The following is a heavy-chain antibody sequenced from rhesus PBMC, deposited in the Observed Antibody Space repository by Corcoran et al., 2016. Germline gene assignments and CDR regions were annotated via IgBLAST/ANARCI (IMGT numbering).Heavy chain of an antibody. CDR1: GGSISSNY. Sequence: QLQLQESGPGLVKPSETLSLTCTASGGSISSNYWSWIRQPPGKGLEWIGLISGSSGSTYYNPSLNSRVTISTDTSKNPFSLKLCSVTAADTAVYYCARGKYTYFDYCGQGVLVTVSS. D-gene: IGHD1-44*01. CDR3: ARGKYTYFDY. J-gene: IGHJ4*01. CDR2: ISGSSGST. V-gene: IGHV4-173*01.